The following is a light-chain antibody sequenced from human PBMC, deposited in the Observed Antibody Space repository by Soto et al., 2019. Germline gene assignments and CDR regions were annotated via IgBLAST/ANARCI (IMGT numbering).Light chain of an antibody. J-gene: IGLJ2*01. V-gene: IGLV1-44*01. CDR3: SGWDDTLNGVV. CDR2: NNN. CDR1: SSHIGSNT. Sequence: QLVLTQPPSASGTPGQTVTLSCSGSSSHIGSNTVNWYQQLPRTAPKLLIHNNNKRPSGVPDRVSGSRSGTSASRAISGPQSEAEDDYYCSGWDDTLNGVVFGGGTKLTVL.